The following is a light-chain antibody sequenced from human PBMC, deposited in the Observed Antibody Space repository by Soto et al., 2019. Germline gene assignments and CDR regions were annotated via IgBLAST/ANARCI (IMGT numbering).Light chain of an antibody. J-gene: IGKJ5*01. CDR2: GAS. V-gene: IGKV3-15*01. CDR3: TVYNIWPPR. Sequence: EIVMKQSPATLSVSPGARATLSCRASQSVSSNLAWYQQKPGQAPRLLIYGASTRATGIPARFSGSGSGTECTLTIGSLQAEDVALYYCTVYNIWPPRVGQGGRPAIK. CDR1: QSVSSN.